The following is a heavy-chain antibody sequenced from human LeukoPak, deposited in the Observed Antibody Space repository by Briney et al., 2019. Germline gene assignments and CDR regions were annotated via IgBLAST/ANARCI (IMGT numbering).Heavy chain of an antibody. CDR2: ISFAGTKN. J-gene: IGHJ6*02. D-gene: IGHD6-13*01. CDR1: GFSFSSYG. Sequence: GGSLRLSCAASGFSFSSYGMHWVRQAPGKGLEWVAVISFAGTKNYYVDSVKGRFTISRDNSKNTLYLEMNSLRPDDTAVYYCAKEWGSSWNPPYYFYYGMDVWGQGTTVSVSS. V-gene: IGHV3-30*18. CDR3: AKEWGSSWNPPYYFYYGMDV.